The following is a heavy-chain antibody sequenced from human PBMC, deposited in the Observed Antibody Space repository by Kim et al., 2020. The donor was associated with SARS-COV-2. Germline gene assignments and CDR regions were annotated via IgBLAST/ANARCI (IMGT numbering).Heavy chain of an antibody. CDR3: VKDRRAAGMKYFDL. V-gene: IGHV3-9*01. Sequence: YADSVKGRFTISRDNAKKSLFLQMNSLRTEDTALYHCVKDRRAAGMKYFDLWGRGTLVTVSS. J-gene: IGHJ2*01. D-gene: IGHD6-13*01.